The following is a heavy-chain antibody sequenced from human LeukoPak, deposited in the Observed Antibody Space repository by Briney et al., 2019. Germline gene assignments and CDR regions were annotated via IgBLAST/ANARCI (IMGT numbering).Heavy chain of an antibody. CDR3: ARKTGGWELRKNWFDP. CDR1: GFTFSSYA. V-gene: IGHV3-23*01. D-gene: IGHD1-26*01. Sequence: PGGSLRLSCAASGFTFSSYAMNWVRQAPGKGLEWVSAISGSGGSTYYADSVKGRFTISRDNSKNTLYLQMNSLRAEDTAVYYCARKTGGWELRKNWFDPWGQGTLVTVSS. J-gene: IGHJ5*02. CDR2: ISGSGGST.